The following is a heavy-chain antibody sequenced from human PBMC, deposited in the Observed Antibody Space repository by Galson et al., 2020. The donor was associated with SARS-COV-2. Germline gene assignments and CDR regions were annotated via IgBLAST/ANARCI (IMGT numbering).Heavy chain of an antibody. CDR2: INPTGSI. CDR3: ARGSRDVTMILMIATSASYYFDF. CDR1: GGSFSGYY. V-gene: IGHV4-34*01. Sequence: SQASETLSLTCAVYGGSFSGYYWGWIRQPPGKGLEWIGEINPTGSINYNPSSTSRVTITTDNSTNQFSLRLRSVTAADTSMYFCARGSRDVTMILMIATSASYYFDFWGQGSLVTVSS. D-gene: IGHD3-22*01. J-gene: IGHJ4*02.